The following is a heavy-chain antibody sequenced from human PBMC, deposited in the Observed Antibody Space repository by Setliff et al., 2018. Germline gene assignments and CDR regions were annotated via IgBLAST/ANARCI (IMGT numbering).Heavy chain of an antibody. J-gene: IGHJ6*03. CDR3: ARRNFYYESSGFALYYYYMDV. CDR2: ISTYNVNT. CDR1: GFMFSTYG. V-gene: IGHV1-18*01. D-gene: IGHD3-22*01. Sequence: GASVKVSCKTSGFMFSTYGLTWVRQAPGQGLEWLGWISTYNVNTTYAQKLQDRVTMTTDTSTSTAYMELRSLRSDDTAVYYCARRNFYYESSGFALYYYYMDVWGKGTTVTVSS.